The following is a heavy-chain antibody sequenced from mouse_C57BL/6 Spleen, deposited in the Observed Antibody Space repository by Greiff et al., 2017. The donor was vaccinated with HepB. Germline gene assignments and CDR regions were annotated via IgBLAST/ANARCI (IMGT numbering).Heavy chain of an antibody. J-gene: IGHJ1*03. CDR2: IRNNANGYTT. V-gene: IGHV7-3*01. D-gene: IGHD1-1*01. Sequence: EVKLVESGGGLVQPGGSLSLSCAASGFTFTDYYMSWVRQPPGKALEWLGFIRNNANGYTTEYSASVKGRFTISRDNSQSILYLQMNALRAEVSATYYCARYSDYGRPGYFVVWGTGTPVTVSS. CDR1: GFTFTDYY. CDR3: ARYSDYGRPGYFVV.